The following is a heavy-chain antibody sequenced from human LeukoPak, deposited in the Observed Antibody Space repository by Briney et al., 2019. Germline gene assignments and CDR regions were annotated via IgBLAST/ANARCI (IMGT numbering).Heavy chain of an antibody. Sequence: GGSLRLSCAASGFTFSTYAMSWVRQAPGKGLEWVSLISWDGGSTYYADSVKGRFTMSRDNAKNSLYLQMNSLRAEDTAVYYCAREVPYDSSFYYQPFDYWGQGTLVTVSS. CDR1: GFTFSTYA. V-gene: IGHV3-23*01. CDR2: ISWDGGST. J-gene: IGHJ4*02. CDR3: AREVPYDSSFYYQPFDY. D-gene: IGHD3-22*01.